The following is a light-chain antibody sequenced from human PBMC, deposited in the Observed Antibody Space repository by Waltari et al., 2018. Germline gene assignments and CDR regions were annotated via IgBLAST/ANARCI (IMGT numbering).Light chain of an antibody. Sequence: QAVLTQPSSLSAPPGASASLTCTLRRGIHVGSYRLFCYQPKPGSPPQYLLRYKSDSDKQQGSGVPSRFSGSKDASANAGILLISGLQSEDEADYYCMIWHISSWVFGGGTKLTVL. V-gene: IGLV5-45*03. CDR2: YKSDSDK. CDR3: MIWHISSWV. CDR1: RGIHVGSYR. J-gene: IGLJ3*02.